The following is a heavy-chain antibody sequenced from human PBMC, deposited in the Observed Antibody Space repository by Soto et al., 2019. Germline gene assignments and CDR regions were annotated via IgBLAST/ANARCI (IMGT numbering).Heavy chain of an antibody. CDR2: ISSSSSVI. CDR1: GFILSDCA. Sequence: EVQLVESGGGLVQPGGSLRLSCATSGFILSDCAMNWVRQAPGKGLEWVSYISSSSSVIDYADSVKGRFTVSRDHARNSLYLQMNGLRAEDTAVYYCARDLSWGSNWYYYMDVWGKGTTVTVSS. CDR3: ARDLSWGSNWYYYMDV. D-gene: IGHD7-27*01. J-gene: IGHJ6*03. V-gene: IGHV3-48*01.